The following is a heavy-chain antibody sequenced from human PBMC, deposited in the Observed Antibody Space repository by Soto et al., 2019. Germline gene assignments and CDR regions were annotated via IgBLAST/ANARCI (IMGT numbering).Heavy chain of an antibody. CDR3: ARVTGTIDY. D-gene: IGHD1-1*01. J-gene: IGHJ4*02. CDR1: GFTLGDND. Sequence: QAHLVESGGDLVKPGGSLRLSCAASGFTLGDNDMTWIRQAPGKGLEWISLITTDGDVHYADSVKGRFSISRDTAKTSLFLQMSSLRVDDTAVYYCARVTGTIDYWGQGVLVTVSS. CDR2: ITTDGDV. V-gene: IGHV3-11*01.